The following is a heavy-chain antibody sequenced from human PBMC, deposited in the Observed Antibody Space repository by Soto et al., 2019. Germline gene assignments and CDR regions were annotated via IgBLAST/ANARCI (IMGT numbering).Heavy chain of an antibody. CDR3: ARDPYYGMDV. J-gene: IGHJ6*02. CDR2: INHSGST. Sequence: KPSETLSLTCAVYGGSFIGYYWSWIRQPPGKGLEWIGEINHSGSTNYNPSLKSRVTISVDTSKNQFSLKLSSVTAADTAVYYCARDPYYGMDVWGQGTTVTVSS. V-gene: IGHV4-34*01. CDR1: GGSFIGYY.